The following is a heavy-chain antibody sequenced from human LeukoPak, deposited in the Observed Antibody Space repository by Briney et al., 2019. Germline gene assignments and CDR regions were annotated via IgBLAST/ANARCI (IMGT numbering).Heavy chain of an antibody. D-gene: IGHD5-18*01. V-gene: IGHV5-51*01. CDR1: GYSFTSYW. Sequence: GESLKISCKGSGYSFTSYWIGWVRQMPGKGLEWMGIIYPGDSDTRYSPSFQGQVTISADKSISTTYLQWSSLKASDTAMYYCARHDHVQYAGYSYGFSLDPWGQGTLVTVSS. J-gene: IGHJ5*02. CDR2: IYPGDSDT. CDR3: ARHDHVQYAGYSYGFSLDP.